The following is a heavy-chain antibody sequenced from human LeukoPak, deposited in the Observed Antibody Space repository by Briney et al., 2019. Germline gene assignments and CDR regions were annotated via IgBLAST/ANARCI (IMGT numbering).Heavy chain of an antibody. J-gene: IGHJ4*02. CDR3: WVPIAVAGLEGIDY. V-gene: IGHV3-64D*06. CDR1: GFTFSAYA. Sequence: GGSLRLSCSASGFTFSAYAMRWVRQAPGKGLEYVSAISSNGGSTYYADSVKGRFTISRDNSRNTLYLRMSSLRVEDTAVYYCWVPIAVAGLEGIDYWGQGTLVTVSS. D-gene: IGHD6-19*01. CDR2: ISSNGGST.